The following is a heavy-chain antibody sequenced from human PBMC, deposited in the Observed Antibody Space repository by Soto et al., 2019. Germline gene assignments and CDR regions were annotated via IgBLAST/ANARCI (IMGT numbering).Heavy chain of an antibody. CDR3: ARGGATSSSEAGGYCYGMDV. Sequence: ASVKVSCKASGYTFTGYYMHWVRQAPGQGLEWMGWINPNSGGTNYAQKFQGWVTMTRDTSISTAYMELSRLRSDDTAVYYCARGGATSSSEAGGYCYGMDVWGQGTTVTVSS. D-gene: IGHD6-6*01. CDR1: GYTFTGYY. V-gene: IGHV1-2*04. CDR2: INPNSGGT. J-gene: IGHJ6*02.